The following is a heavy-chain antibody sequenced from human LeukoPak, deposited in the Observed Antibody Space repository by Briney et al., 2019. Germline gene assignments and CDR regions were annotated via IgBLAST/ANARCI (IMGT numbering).Heavy chain of an antibody. J-gene: IGHJ4*02. CDR3: AKDRSCTNNVCHGDFDY. V-gene: IGHV3-23*01. CDR1: GFTFSSYA. Sequence: PGGSLRLSCAASGFTFSSYAMSWVRQAPKKGLEWVSTISGSGGDTYYADSVKGRFTVSRDNSKDTLYLQINSLRAEDTAIYYCAKDRSCTNNVCHGDFDYWGRGTLVTVSS. D-gene: IGHD2-8*01. CDR2: ISGSGGDT.